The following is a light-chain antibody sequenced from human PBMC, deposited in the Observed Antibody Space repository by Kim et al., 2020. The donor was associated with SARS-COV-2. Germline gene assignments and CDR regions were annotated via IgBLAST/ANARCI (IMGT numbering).Light chain of an antibody. CDR2: RDA. V-gene: IGLV3-9*01. CDR3: QVWDSNTGV. CDR1: NIGNKN. J-gene: IGLJ1*01. Sequence: LALGTTAGITWGRNNIGNKNVHWYQQTPGQAPVLVIYRDANRPSGIPDRFSGSNSRNTATLTISRAQAGDEADYYCQVWDSNTGVFGAGTKVTVL.